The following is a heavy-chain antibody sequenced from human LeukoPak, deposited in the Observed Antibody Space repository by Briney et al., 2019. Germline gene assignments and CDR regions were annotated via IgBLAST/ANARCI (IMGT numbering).Heavy chain of an antibody. V-gene: IGHV1-46*01. D-gene: IGHD3-3*01. CDR2: INPSGGST. Sequence: ASVKVSCKASAYTFTSYYMHWVRQAPGQGLEWMGIINPSGGSTSYAQKFQGRVTMTRDTSTSTVYMELSSLRSEDTAVYYCARDFSVEWLSEGGNWFDPWGQGTLVTVSS. CDR1: AYTFTSYY. CDR3: ARDFSVEWLSEGGNWFDP. J-gene: IGHJ5*02.